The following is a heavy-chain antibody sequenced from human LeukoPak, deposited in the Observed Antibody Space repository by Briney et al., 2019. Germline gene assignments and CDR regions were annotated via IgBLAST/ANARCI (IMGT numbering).Heavy chain of an antibody. CDR3: ARDKTPYNWNDCRDY. CDR1: GFTFSSYA. V-gene: IGHV3-30*04. D-gene: IGHD1-1*01. CDR2: ISYDGSNK. J-gene: IGHJ4*02. Sequence: GGSLRLSCAASGFTFSSYAMHWVRQAPGKGLEWVAVISYDGSNKYYADSVKGRFTISRDNAKNLVYLHMNSLRAEDTAVYYCARDKTPYNWNDCRDYWGQGTLVTVSS.